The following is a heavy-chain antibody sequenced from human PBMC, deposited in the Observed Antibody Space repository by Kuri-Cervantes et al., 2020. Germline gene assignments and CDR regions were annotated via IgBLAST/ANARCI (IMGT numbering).Heavy chain of an antibody. D-gene: IGHD4-17*01. CDR2: IYHSGST. CDR1: GGSISSSNW. V-gene: IGHV4-4*02. CDR3: ARGPYGDYPLDY. Sequence: GSLRLSCAVSGGSISSSNWWSWVRQPPGKGLEWIGEIYHSGSTNYNPSLKSRVTISVDKSKNQFSLKLSSVTAADTAVYYCARGPYGDYPLDYWGQGTLVTVSS. J-gene: IGHJ4*02.